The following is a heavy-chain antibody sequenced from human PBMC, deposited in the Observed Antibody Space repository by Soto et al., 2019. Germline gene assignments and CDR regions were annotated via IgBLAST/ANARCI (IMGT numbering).Heavy chain of an antibody. D-gene: IGHD6-6*01. V-gene: IGHV5-51*01. J-gene: IGHJ6*03. Sequence: GESLKISCKGSGYSFTSYWIGWVRQMPGKGLEWMGIIYPGDSDTRYSPSFQGQVTISADKSISTAYLQWSSLKASDTAMYYCARLVREESSSSDYYYYYMDVWGKGTTVTVSS. CDR2: IYPGDSDT. CDR3: ARLVREESSSSDYYYYYMDV. CDR1: GYSFTSYW.